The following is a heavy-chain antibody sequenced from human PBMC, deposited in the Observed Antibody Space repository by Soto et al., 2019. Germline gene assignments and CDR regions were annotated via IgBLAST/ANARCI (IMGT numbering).Heavy chain of an antibody. CDR3: ARDLGCGGSCYWGYYYYGMDV. D-gene: IGHD2-15*01. J-gene: IGHJ6*02. V-gene: IGHV6-1*01. CDR1: GDSVSSNSAA. CDR2: TYYRSKWYN. Sequence: PSQTLSLTCAISGDSVSSNSAAWNWIRQSPSRGLEWLGRTYYRSKWYNDYAVSVKSRITINPDTSKNQFSLQLNSVTPEDTAVYYCARDLGCGGSCYWGYYYYGMDVWGQGTTVTSP.